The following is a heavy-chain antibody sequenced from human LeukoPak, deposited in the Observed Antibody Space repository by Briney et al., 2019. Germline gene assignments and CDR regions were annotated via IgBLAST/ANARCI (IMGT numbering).Heavy chain of an antibody. D-gene: IGHD2-2*01. Sequence: GGSLRLSCATSGFALSNSCMSWVRQAPGKGLEWLSSIDSTSRHIVYADSVRGRFTNSRDNAKNAPYLQMDSLGVEDTAVYYCAKDRGEVATPAARGQDYWGQGTLVTVSS. CDR1: GFALSNSC. J-gene: IGHJ4*02. CDR2: IDSTSRHI. V-gene: IGHV3-21*01. CDR3: AKDRGEVATPAARGQDY.